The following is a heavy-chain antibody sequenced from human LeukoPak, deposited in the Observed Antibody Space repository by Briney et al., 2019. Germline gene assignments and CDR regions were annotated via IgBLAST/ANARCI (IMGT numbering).Heavy chain of an antibody. CDR1: GFTFITYG. J-gene: IGHJ4*02. V-gene: IGHV3-33*01. D-gene: IGHD5-18*01. Sequence: GGSLRLSCAASGFTFITYGMHWVRQAPGKGLEGVAVIWYDGSKEYYADSVKGRFTISRDNSKNTLYLQMNSLRAEDTAVYYCARELETAMVFDFWGQGTLVTVSS. CDR3: ARELETAMVFDF. CDR2: IWYDGSKE.